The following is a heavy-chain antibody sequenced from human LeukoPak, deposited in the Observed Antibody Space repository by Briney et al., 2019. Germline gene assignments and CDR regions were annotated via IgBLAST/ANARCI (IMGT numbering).Heavy chain of an antibody. D-gene: IGHD3-16*01. CDR2: AGWAGGTT. CDR3: ANELDTTFFDY. Sequence: GGSLRLSCATSGFNFDRYTIHWVRQAPGKGLEWVSLAGWAGGTTFYSDSVRGRFTISRDSGRKSVYLQMNSLTTDDTAVYFCANELDTTFFDYWGQGALVTVSS. V-gene: IGHV3-43*01. CDR1: GFNFDRYT. J-gene: IGHJ4*02.